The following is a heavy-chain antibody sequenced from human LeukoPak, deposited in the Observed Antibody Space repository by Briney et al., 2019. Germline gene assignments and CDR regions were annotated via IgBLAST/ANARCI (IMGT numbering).Heavy chain of an antibody. Sequence: GGSLRLSCAASGFTFSDSTMNWVRQASGKGLEWVASINSAGSTTHYADSVKGRLTISRDNARNSLYLQLNSLRADDTAVYYCVRGDTRDYWGQGTLITVSS. D-gene: IGHD3-16*01. J-gene: IGHJ4*02. V-gene: IGHV3-21*01. CDR1: GFTFSDST. CDR2: INSAGSTT. CDR3: VRGDTRDY.